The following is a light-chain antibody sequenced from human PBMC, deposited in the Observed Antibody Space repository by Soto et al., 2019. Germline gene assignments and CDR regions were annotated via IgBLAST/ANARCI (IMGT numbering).Light chain of an antibody. CDR1: QDSSNY. CDR3: QKYDRAPLT. Sequence: DIQMTQSPSSLSASVGDRVTITCRASQDSSNYLAWYQQKSGKVPKVLVYAASTLQSGVPSRFSAIGSGTDFTLTISSLQPEDVATYYCQKYDRAPLTFGGGTKVEI. CDR2: AAS. V-gene: IGKV1-27*01. J-gene: IGKJ4*01.